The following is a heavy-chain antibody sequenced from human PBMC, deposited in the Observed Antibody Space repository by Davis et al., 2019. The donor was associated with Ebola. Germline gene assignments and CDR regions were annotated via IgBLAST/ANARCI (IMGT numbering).Heavy chain of an antibody. CDR3: ARSPLWFRTRYGMDV. CDR1: GGSFSGYY. V-gene: IGHV4-34*01. J-gene: IGHJ6*02. CDR2: INHSGST. D-gene: IGHD3-10*01. Sequence: SETLSLTCAVYGGSFSGYYWSWIRQPPGKGLEWIGEINHSGSTNYSPSLKSRVTISVDTSKNQFSLKLSSVTAADTAVYYCARSPLWFRTRYGMDVWGQGTTVTVSS.